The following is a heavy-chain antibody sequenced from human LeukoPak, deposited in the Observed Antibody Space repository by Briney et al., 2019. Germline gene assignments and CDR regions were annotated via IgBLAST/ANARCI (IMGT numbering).Heavy chain of an antibody. Sequence: SETLSLTCTVSGGSISSYYWGWIRQPPGKGLEWIGNIHYNGSTNYNPSLESRVTISIDTSKNQFSLKLSSVTAADTAVYYCARHFHDSSGYYDDYWGQGTLVTVSS. CDR3: ARHFHDSSGYYDDY. CDR2: IHYNGST. J-gene: IGHJ4*02. D-gene: IGHD3-22*01. CDR1: GGSISSYY. V-gene: IGHV4-59*08.